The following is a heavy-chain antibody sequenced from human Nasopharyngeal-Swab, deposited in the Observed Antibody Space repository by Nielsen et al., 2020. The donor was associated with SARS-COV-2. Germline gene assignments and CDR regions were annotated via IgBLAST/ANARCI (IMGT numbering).Heavy chain of an antibody. J-gene: IGHJ6*03. CDR2: IYCSGST. V-gene: IGHV4-31*03. CDR1: GGSISSGGYY. D-gene: IGHD3-3*01. Sequence: LRLSCTVSGGSISSGGYYWSWIRQHPGKGLEWIGYIYCSGSTYYNPSLKSRVTISVDTSKNQFSLKLSSVTAADTAVYYCARAGDFWSGWSANYYMDVWGKGTTVTVSS. CDR3: ARAGDFWSGWSANYYMDV.